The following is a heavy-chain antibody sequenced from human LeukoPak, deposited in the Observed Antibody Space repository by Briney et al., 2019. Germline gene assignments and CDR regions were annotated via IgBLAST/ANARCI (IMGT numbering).Heavy chain of an antibody. Sequence: GGSLRLSCAAFGFTFSSYSMNWVRQAPGKGLEWVSSISSSSSYIYYADSVKGRFTISRDNAKNSLYLQMNSLRAEDTAVYYCARDRRLVRSLFDYWGQGTLVTVSS. CDR3: ARDRRLVRSLFDY. V-gene: IGHV3-21*01. D-gene: IGHD6-19*01. J-gene: IGHJ4*02. CDR2: ISSSSSYI. CDR1: GFTFSSYS.